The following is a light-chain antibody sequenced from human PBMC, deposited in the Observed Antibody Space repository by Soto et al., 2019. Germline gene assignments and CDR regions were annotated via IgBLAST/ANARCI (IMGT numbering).Light chain of an antibody. CDR1: SSDVGGYNY. CDR2: GGT. V-gene: IGLV2-14*01. CDR3: SSYKSTTAPVV. J-gene: IGLJ2*01. Sequence: QSVLTQPASVSGSPGQSITISCTGTSSDVGGYNYVSWYQQHPGKAPKHMIYGGTNRPSGVSNRFSGSKSGNTASLTISGVEAEDEADYYCSSYKSTTAPVVFGGGTKLTVL.